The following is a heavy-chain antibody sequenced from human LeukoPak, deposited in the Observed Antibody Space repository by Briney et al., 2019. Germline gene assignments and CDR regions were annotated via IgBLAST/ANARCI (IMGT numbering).Heavy chain of an antibody. V-gene: IGHV3-21*01. CDR3: ARAGGSYYFDY. Sequence: GGSLRLSCAASGFTFSRNSMNWVRQAPGKGLEWVSSISSSTSYIYYADSVKGRFTISRDNAKNSLYLQMNSLRAERTAVYYCARAGGSYYFDYWGQGTLVTVSS. D-gene: IGHD1-26*01. J-gene: IGHJ4*02. CDR1: GFTFSRNS. CDR2: ISSSTSYI.